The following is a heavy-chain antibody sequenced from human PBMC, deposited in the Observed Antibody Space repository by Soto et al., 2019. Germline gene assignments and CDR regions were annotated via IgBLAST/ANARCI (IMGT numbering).Heavy chain of an antibody. CDR2: ISYDGSNK. CDR1: GLTFSSYG. Sequence: QVQLVESGGGVVQPGRSLRLSCAASGLTFSSYGMHWVRQAPGKGLEWVAVISYDGSNKYYADSVKGRFTISRDNSKNTLYLQMNSLRAEDTAVDYCAKGRFDYWGQGTLVTVSS. V-gene: IGHV3-30*18. J-gene: IGHJ4*02. CDR3: AKGRFDY.